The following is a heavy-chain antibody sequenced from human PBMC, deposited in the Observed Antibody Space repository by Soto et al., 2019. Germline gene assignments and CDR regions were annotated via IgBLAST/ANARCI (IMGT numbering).Heavy chain of an antibody. CDR1: GFTFSSYA. CDR3: AKSRVFIGAIVTLLDS. V-gene: IGHV3-23*01. J-gene: IGHJ4*02. CDR2: ISNNGDTA. D-gene: IGHD3-16*02. Sequence: EVQLLESGGGLVQPGGSLTLSCATSGFTFSSYAMVWVRQAAAKGLEWVASISNNGDTAYYADSVKGRFTISRGNAENTLYLQMNGLRADDTALYFCAKSRVFIGAIVTLLDSWGQGTHVTVSS.